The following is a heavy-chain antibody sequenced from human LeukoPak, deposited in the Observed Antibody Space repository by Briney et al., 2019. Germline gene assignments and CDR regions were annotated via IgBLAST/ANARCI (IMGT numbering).Heavy chain of an antibody. Sequence: SETLSLTCTVSGGSISSSSYYWGWIRQPPRKRLWWIGSIYYSGSTYYNPSLKSRVTISVDTSKNQFSLKLSSVTAADTAVYYCARQGYSYAHFDPWGQGTLVTVSS. CDR2: IYYSGST. CDR1: GGSISSSSYY. J-gene: IGHJ5*02. V-gene: IGHV4-39*01. D-gene: IGHD5-18*01. CDR3: ARQGYSYAHFDP.